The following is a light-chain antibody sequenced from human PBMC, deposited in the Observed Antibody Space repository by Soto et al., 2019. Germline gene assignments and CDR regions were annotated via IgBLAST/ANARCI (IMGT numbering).Light chain of an antibody. CDR1: QGIRLD. Sequence: DIQMPQFPSSLSASVGDRVTITCRASQGIRLDLGWYQQKPGKAPKRLIYAASSLQSGGPSRFSGSGSGTEFTLAISSLQPEDSATFYCLQHSTDPLTFGTGNKVELK. V-gene: IGKV1-17*01. CDR2: AAS. J-gene: IGKJ4*02. CDR3: LQHSTDPLT.